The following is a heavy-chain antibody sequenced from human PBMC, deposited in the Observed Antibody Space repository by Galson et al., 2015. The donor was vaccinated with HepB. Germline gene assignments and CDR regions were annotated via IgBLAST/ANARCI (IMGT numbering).Heavy chain of an antibody. J-gene: IGHJ4*02. CDR1: GFTFSSYA. CDR2: VSGRAAGTEYGITT. Sequence: SLRLSCAASGFTFSSYAMNWVRQAPGKGLEWVAAVSGRAAGTEYGITTDDADTVTGRFTISRDNSKNTLYLQMNSLRAEDTAVYYCTKVGPTCSSTRCSDYYFDYWGQGTLVTVSS. D-gene: IGHD2-2*01. CDR3: TKVGPTCSSTRCSDYYFDY. V-gene: IGHV3-23*01.